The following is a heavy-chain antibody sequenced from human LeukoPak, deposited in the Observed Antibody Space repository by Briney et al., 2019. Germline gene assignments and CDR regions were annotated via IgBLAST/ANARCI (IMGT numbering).Heavy chain of an antibody. Sequence: QPGGSLRLSCAASGFIVSSNYMSWVRQAPGKGLEWVSVIYSDGSTYYADSVKGRFTISRDNSKNTLYLQMNSLRAEDTAVYYCAKVGKVYVWGSYFIAQDTIIGDYFDYWGQGTLVTVSS. V-gene: IGHV3-53*01. CDR1: GFIVSSNY. CDR2: IYSDGST. CDR3: AKVGKVYVWGSYFIAQDTIIGDYFDY. J-gene: IGHJ4*02. D-gene: IGHD3-16*01.